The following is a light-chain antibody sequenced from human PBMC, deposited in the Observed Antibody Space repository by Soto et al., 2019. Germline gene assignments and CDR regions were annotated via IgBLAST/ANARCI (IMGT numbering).Light chain of an antibody. CDR2: GAS. CDR1: QSVDSSF. V-gene: IGKV3-20*01. Sequence: EIVLTQSPGSLSLSPGERATLSCRASQSVDSSFFAWYQQKPGQAPRLLIYGASNRATGIPDRFSGSGSGTHFTLTISRLEPDDFAVYYCQQYVSSVTFGQGTKVEIK. J-gene: IGKJ1*01. CDR3: QQYVSSVT.